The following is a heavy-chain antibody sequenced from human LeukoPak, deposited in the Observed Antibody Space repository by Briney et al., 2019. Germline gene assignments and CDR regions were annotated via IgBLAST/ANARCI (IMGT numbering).Heavy chain of an antibody. CDR2: TYPGDSET. CDR1: GYYFTTYW. CDR3: ARSLSSVAGGADY. V-gene: IGHV5-51*01. J-gene: IGHJ4*02. Sequence: GESLKISCKGSGYYFTTYWIAWVRQMPGKGLEWMGITYPGDSETRYSPSFQGQVTISADKSISTAFLQWSSLKASDTAIYYCARSLSSVAGGADYWGQGTLVTVSS. D-gene: IGHD3-10*01.